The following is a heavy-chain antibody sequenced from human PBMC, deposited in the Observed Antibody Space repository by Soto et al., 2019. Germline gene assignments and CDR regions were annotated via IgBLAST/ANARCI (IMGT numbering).Heavy chain of an antibody. CDR2: ISYDGSSQ. Sequence: QVQLVESGGGVVQPGRSLRLSCAASGFRFSSYAIHWVRQAPGRGLEWVAFISYDGSSQYYADSVKGRFTVSRDNSKNTLYLQMDTLRTEDTAVYYCARGWELQDYYLDYWGQGALVTVSS. V-gene: IGHV3-30-3*01. J-gene: IGHJ4*02. D-gene: IGHD1-26*01. CDR1: GFRFSSYA. CDR3: ARGWELQDYYLDY.